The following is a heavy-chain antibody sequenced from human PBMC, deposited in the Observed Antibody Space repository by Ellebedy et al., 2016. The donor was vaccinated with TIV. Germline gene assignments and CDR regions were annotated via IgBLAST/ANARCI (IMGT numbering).Heavy chain of an antibody. CDR1: GYTLTELS. CDR2: FDPEDGET. Sequence: ASVKVSXXVSGYTLTELSMHWVRQAPGKGLEWMGGFDPEDGETIYAQKFQGRVTITADESTSTAYMALSSLRSEDTAVYYCARLAYCGGDCYSRWFDPWGQGTLVTVSS. V-gene: IGHV1-24*01. CDR3: ARLAYCGGDCYSRWFDP. D-gene: IGHD2-21*02. J-gene: IGHJ5*02.